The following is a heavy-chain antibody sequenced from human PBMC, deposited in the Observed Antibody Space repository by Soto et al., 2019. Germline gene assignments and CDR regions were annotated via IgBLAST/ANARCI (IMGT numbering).Heavy chain of an antibody. CDR1: GFTFRRNN. Sequence: GGSLRLSCAASGFTFRRNNMNWVRQAPGKGLEWVAVISYDGSNKYYADSVKGRFTISRDNPKNTLYLQMNSLRAEDTAVYYCAKALGGHSREDYWGQGTLVTVSS. CDR3: AKALGGHSREDY. CDR2: ISYDGSNK. J-gene: IGHJ4*02. D-gene: IGHD3-16*01. V-gene: IGHV3-30*18.